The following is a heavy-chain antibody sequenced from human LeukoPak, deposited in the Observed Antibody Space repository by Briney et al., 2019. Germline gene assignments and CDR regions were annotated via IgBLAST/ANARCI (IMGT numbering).Heavy chain of an antibody. J-gene: IGHJ2*01. CDR3: ARDLAAGEHFYFDF. CDR1: AFTFSSFG. CDR2: IWYDGSNK. Sequence: PGRSLRLSCAASAFTFSSFGMHWVRQAPGKGLEWVAVIWYDGSNKYYADSVKGRFTVSRDNSQNILYLQMDSLRAEDTAVYYCARDLAAGEHFYFDFWGRGALVIVSS. V-gene: IGHV3-33*01. D-gene: IGHD1-26*01.